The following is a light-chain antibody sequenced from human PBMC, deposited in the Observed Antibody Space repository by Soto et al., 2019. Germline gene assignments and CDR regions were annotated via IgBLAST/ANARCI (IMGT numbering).Light chain of an antibody. Sequence: QSVVAQPPSASQIPGERVTISCSGSRSNVGRNSVSWYQHVLGTAPKLLIYSHDQRPSGVPDRISASRSGTAASLAISGLRSEAEAFYHCAAWDDSIKARVFGGGTQLTV. CDR2: SHD. CDR1: RSNVGRNS. V-gene: IGLV1-44*01. CDR3: AAWDDSIKARV. J-gene: IGLJ3*02.